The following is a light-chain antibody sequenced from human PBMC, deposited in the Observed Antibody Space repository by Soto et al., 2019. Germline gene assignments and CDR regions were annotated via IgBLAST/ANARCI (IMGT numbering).Light chain of an antibody. CDR2: DAS. CDR3: QQYKNYPGI. CDR1: QSISKW. V-gene: IGKV1-5*01. J-gene: IGKJ2*01. Sequence: DIQMTQSPSTLSASVRDRVTITCRASQSISKWLAWYQQKPGKAPKLLLYDASRLQSGVPSRFSGSGSGAEYTLPIDSLQPDGFAAYFFQQYKNYPGIFGQGTHLEIK.